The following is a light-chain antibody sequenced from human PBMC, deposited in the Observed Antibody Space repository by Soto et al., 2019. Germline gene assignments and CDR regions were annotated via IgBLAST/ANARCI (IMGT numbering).Light chain of an antibody. V-gene: IGKV1-39*01. CDR3: EQSHTATTT. CDR2: GAS. J-gene: IGKJ5*01. CDR1: QAISTY. Sequence: DIQLTQSPSSLSASVGDRVTITCRTGQAISTYLNWYQHKPGTAPRLLVYGASRLQSGVPSRLSGSGSGTHFTLTISALHTEDFATYYCEQSHTATTTFGQGTRVDIK.